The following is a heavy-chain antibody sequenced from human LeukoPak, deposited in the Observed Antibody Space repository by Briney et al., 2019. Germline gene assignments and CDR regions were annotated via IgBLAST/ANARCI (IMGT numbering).Heavy chain of an antibody. V-gene: IGHV4-39*01. CDR3: ARHVQLEADFDY. Sequence: SETLSLTCTVSGGSISSSSYYWGWIRQPPGKGLEWIGSIYYSGSTYYNPSLKSRVTISVDTSKNQFSLKLSSVTAADTAVYYCARHVQLEADFDYWGQGTLVTVSS. CDR1: GGSISSSSYY. D-gene: IGHD1-1*01. CDR2: IYYSGST. J-gene: IGHJ4*02.